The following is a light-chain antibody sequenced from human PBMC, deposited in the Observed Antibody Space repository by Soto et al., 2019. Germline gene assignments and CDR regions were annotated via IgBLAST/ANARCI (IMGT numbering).Light chain of an antibody. J-gene: IGLJ1*01. CDR3: CLYAVTVYV. Sequence: QSALTQPRSVSGSPGQSVTISCTGTSSDVGTYDFVSWYQQHPGKAPRLMIFDVSERPSGVPDRCSGSKSGNTASLTISGLQAEDEADYYCCLYAVTVYVFGTGTKLTAL. CDR2: DVS. CDR1: SSDVGTYDF. V-gene: IGLV2-11*01.